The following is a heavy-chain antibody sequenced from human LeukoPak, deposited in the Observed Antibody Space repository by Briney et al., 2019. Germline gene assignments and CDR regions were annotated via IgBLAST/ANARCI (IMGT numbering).Heavy chain of an antibody. V-gene: IGHV3-66*01. CDR1: GFTVSGKY. D-gene: IGHD3-9*01. CDR2: IYSDGTT. Sequence: PGGSLRLSCAASGFTVSGKYMSWVRQAPGRGLEWVSLIYSDGTTYYADSVKGRFTISRDNSKNTLNLQMNSLRAEDTAVYYCARDYDILTGSAFDIWGQGTMVTVSS. CDR3: ARDYDILTGSAFDI. J-gene: IGHJ3*02.